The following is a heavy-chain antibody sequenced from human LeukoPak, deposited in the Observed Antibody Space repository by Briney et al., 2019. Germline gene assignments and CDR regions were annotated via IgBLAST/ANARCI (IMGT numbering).Heavy chain of an antibody. CDR3: ARESGSYYPLFDY. V-gene: IGHV4-39*02. CDR1: GGSTSSTTYY. D-gene: IGHD1-26*01. Sequence: SETLSLTCTVSGGSTSSTTYYWGWIRQPPGKDLEWIGSIYYTGSTYYNPSLKSRVTISVDTSKNQFSLKLSSVTAADTAVYYCARESGSYYPLFDYWGQGTLVTVSS. CDR2: IYYTGST. J-gene: IGHJ4*02.